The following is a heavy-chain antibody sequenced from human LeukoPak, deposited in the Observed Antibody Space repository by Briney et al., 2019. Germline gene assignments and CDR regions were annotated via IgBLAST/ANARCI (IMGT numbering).Heavy chain of an antibody. CDR2: IHHDGSGT. Sequence: GGSLRLSYAASGFTFSTYSMYWARQTPGKGLEFVSAIHHDGSGTFYADSVKDRFSISRDNSKNMVYLQMSSLRTDDTAVYYCVKDPFFQYGFDPWGQGATVTVSS. CDR3: VKDPFFQYGFDP. V-gene: IGHV3-64D*06. D-gene: IGHD4-17*01. CDR1: GFTFSTYS. J-gene: IGHJ6*02.